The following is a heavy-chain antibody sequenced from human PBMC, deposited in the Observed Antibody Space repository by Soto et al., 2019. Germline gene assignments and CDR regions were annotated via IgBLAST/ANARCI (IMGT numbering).Heavy chain of an antibody. CDR2: MNPDSGDT. J-gene: IGHJ4*02. CDR1: GYSFNNCD. Sequence: VKVSWKASGYSFNNCDINWVRQATGQGPEWMGWMNPDSGDTGYVPNFQGRVSMTRSTSISTAYMELSDLRSEDTAVYYCASSRGGTGVHFDFWGQGTQVTVSS. CDR3: ASSRGGTGVHFDF. V-gene: IGHV1-8*01. D-gene: IGHD7-27*01.